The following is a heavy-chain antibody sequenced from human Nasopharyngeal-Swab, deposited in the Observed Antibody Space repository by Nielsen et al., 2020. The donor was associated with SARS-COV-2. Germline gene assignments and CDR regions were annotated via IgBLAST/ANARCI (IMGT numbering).Heavy chain of an antibody. Sequence: GGSLRPSCPALGFTFSIYARHWVRKAPGKGLEWVEVISYDGSNNYYADSVKGGFTISRDNSKNTLYLQMNSLRAEDTAVYYCARDLFHSSSWYEDYWGQGTLVTVSS. V-gene: IGHV3-30*04. CDR3: ARDLFHSSSWYEDY. CDR1: GFTFSIYA. J-gene: IGHJ4*02. CDR2: ISYDGSNN. D-gene: IGHD6-13*01.